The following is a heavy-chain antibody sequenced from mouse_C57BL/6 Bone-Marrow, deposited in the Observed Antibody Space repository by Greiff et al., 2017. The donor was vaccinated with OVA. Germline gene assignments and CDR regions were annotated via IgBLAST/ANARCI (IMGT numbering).Heavy chain of an antibody. J-gene: IGHJ2*01. CDR2: IYPGDGDT. CDR1: GYAFCSSW. CDR3: ATAYYGNYVFDY. V-gene: IGHV1-82*01. Sequence: QVQLQQSGPELVKPGASVKISCKASGYAFCSSWMNWVKQRPGKGLEWIGRIYPGDGDTNYNGKFKGKATLTADKSSSTAYMQLSSLTSEDSAVYFCATAYYGNYVFDYWGQGTTLTVS. D-gene: IGHD2-10*01.